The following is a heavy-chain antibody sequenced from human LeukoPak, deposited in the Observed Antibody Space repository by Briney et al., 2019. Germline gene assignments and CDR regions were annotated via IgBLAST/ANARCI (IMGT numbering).Heavy chain of an antibody. Sequence: SGGTLRLSCAASGFTFSRYGMSWVRQAPGKGLEWVSAISGSGGSTYYADSVKGRFTISRDNSKNTLYLQMNSLRAEDTAVYYCAKFYDTQTPFDSWGQGTLVTVSS. CDR3: AKFYDTQTPFDS. J-gene: IGHJ4*02. V-gene: IGHV3-23*01. CDR1: GFTFSRYG. CDR2: ISGSGGST. D-gene: IGHD3-9*01.